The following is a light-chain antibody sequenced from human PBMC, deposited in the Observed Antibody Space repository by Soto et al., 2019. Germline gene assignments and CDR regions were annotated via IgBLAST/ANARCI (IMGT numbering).Light chain of an antibody. V-gene: IGLV2-14*01. Sequence: QSVLTQPASVSGSPGQSITISCTGTSSDVGGYNYVSWYQQHPGKAPKLMIYDVSNRPSGVSNRFSGSKSGNTASLTISGLQAEDEAEYYCSSYTSSSTWVSGGGTKVTVL. CDR1: SSDVGGYNY. CDR2: DVS. J-gene: IGLJ3*02. CDR3: SSYTSSSTWV.